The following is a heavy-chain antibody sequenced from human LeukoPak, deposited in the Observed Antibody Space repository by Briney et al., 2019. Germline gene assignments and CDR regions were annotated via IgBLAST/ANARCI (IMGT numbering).Heavy chain of an antibody. CDR1: GFTFSSYA. D-gene: IGHD5-18*01. J-gene: IGHJ4*02. CDR3: AKKSGYHFDY. CDR2: ISYEGTNT. Sequence: PGGSLRLSCAASGFTFSSYAMHWVRQAPGKGLEWVALISYEGTNTYYADSVRGRFTISRDNSKNMVHLQMNSLRGEDTATYYCAKKSGYHFDYWGQGTLVTVSS. V-gene: IGHV3-30-3*02.